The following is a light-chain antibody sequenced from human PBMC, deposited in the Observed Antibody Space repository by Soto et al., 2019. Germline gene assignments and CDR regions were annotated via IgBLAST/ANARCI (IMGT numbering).Light chain of an antibody. Sequence: EIVLTQSPCTLALSPGERATLSCGASQSVSRSYLAWYQQNPGQAPRLLMYGASRRATGIPERFSGSGSGTDFTLTISRLEPEDFAVYYCQQYGSSPLTFGGGTKVDIK. CDR3: QQYGSSPLT. V-gene: IGKV3-20*01. CDR1: QSVSRSY. J-gene: IGKJ4*01. CDR2: GAS.